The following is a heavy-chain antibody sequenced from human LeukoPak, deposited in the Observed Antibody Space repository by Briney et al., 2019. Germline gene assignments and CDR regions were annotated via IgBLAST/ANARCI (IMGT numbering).Heavy chain of an antibody. D-gene: IGHD6-25*01. CDR1: GFTFSSYG. J-gene: IGHJ3*02. CDR3: ARRSAAKDAFDI. Sequence: PGGSLRLSCAAYGFTFSSYGMSWVRQAPGKGLEWVSGINWNGGSTGYADSVKGRFTISRDNAKNTLYLQMNSLRAEDTAVYYCARRSAAKDAFDIWGQGTMVTVSS. CDR2: INWNGGST. V-gene: IGHV3-20*04.